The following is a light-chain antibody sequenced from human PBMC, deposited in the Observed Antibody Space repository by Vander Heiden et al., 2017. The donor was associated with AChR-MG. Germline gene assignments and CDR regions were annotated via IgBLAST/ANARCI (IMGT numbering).Light chain of an antibody. Sequence: EIVLTQSPATVSLSTGESANLYCEASERESRFYLAWFQQKPGQAPRLLIYDAFNMASGIPDRFSGSGSGTEFTLPISRLEPEDFAVYYCQQDGSSPITFGQGTRVEIK. J-gene: IGKJ5*01. CDR2: DAF. CDR3: QQDGSSPIT. V-gene: IGKV3D-20*01. CDR1: ERESRFY.